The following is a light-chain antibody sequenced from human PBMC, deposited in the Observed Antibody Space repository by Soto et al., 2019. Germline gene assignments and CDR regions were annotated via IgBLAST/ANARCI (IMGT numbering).Light chain of an antibody. V-gene: IGLV1-40*01. CDR1: RSNIGAGYD. Sequence: QSVLTQPPSVSGAPGQRVTISCTGSRSNIGAGYDVHWYQQLPGTAPKLLMYGNSNRPSGVPDRFSGSKSGTSASLAITKLQAEDEADYYCQSYDSSLSVVFGGGTKLTVL. CDR3: QSYDSSLSVV. CDR2: GNS. J-gene: IGLJ2*01.